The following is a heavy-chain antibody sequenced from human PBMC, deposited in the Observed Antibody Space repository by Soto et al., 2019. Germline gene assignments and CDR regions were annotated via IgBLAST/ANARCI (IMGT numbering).Heavy chain of an antibody. J-gene: IGHJ4*02. V-gene: IGHV4-34*01. CDR3: ARTYDSSGYYFDH. Sequence: SETLSLTCAVYGGSFSGYYWSWIRQPPGKGLEWIGEINHSGSTNYNPSLKSRVTISVDTSKNQFSLKLSSVTAADTAVYYCARTYDSSGYYFDHWGQGTLVTVSS. CDR1: GGSFSGYY. CDR2: INHSGST. D-gene: IGHD3-22*01.